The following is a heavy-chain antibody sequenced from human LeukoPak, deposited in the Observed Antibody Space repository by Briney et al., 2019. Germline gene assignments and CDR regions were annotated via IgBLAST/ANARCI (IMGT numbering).Heavy chain of an antibody. V-gene: IGHV1-18*01. CDR2: ISAYNGNT. Sequence: GASVKVSCKASGYTFTSYGISWVRQAPGQGLEWMGWISAYNGNTNYAQKLQGRVTMTTDTSTSTAYMELRSLRSDDTAVYYCARGITGTPHYYYYYYMDVWGKGTTVTVSS. J-gene: IGHJ6*03. D-gene: IGHD1-20*01. CDR1: GYTFTSYG. CDR3: ARGITGTPHYYYYYYMDV.